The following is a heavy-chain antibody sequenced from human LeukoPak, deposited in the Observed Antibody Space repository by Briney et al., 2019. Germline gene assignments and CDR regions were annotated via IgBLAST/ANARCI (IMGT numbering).Heavy chain of an antibody. J-gene: IGHJ5*02. CDR2: IYYSGST. CDR3: ARGKDSSGYYGWFDP. D-gene: IGHD3-22*01. Sequence: SETLSLTCTVSGGSISSYYWSWIRQPPGKGLEWIGYIYYSGSTNYNPSLKSRVTISVDTSKNQFSLKLSSVTAADTAVYYCARGKDSSGYYGWFDPWGQGTLVTVSS. CDR1: GGSISSYY. V-gene: IGHV4-59*12.